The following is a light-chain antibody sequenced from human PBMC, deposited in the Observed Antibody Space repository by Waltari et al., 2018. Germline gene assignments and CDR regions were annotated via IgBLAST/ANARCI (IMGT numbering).Light chain of an antibody. Sequence: EIVLTQSPGTLSFSPGERATLSCRASQSVSSSYLAWYQQKPGQTPRLLIYGTSNRATGIPDRFSGSGSETDFTLTVSRLEPEDFAVYYCQQYGSSPGTFGQGTKVEIK. V-gene: IGKV3-20*01. CDR3: QQYGSSPGT. CDR2: GTS. CDR1: QSVSSSY. J-gene: IGKJ1*01.